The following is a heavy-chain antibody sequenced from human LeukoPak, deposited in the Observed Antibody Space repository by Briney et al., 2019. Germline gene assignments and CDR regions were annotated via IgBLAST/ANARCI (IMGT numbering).Heavy chain of an antibody. D-gene: IGHD4/OR15-4a*01. J-gene: IGHJ4*02. CDR2: INPDGTTI. V-gene: IGHV3-74*01. Sequence: GGSLRLSCAASGFTFRHYWMRWVRQVPGKGLVWVSRINPDGTTINYADSVRGRFAISRDNAKNTLHLEMNGLRADDTAVYYCARFRAGAGDFWGQGTLVSVSS. CDR1: GFTFRHYW. CDR3: ARFRAGAGDF.